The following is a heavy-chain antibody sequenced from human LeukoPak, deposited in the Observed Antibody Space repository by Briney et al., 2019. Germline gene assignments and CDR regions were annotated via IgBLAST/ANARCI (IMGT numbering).Heavy chain of an antibody. V-gene: IGHV1-8*02. CDR3: ARVRDSWYGLWG. CDR2: MNPNSGNT. Sequence: ASVKVSCKASGGTFSNYAINWVRQATGQGLEWMGWMNPNSGNTGYAQKFQGRVTMTRNTSISTAYMELSSLRSEDTAVYYCARVRDSWYGLWGWGQGTLVTVSS. D-gene: IGHD6-13*01. J-gene: IGHJ4*02. CDR1: GGTFSNYA.